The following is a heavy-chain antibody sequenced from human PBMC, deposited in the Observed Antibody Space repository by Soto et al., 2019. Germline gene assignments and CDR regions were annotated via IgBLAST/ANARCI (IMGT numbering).Heavy chain of an antibody. J-gene: IGHJ5*02. V-gene: IGHV4-31*03. CDR2: IYYSGST. CDR1: GGSISSGGYY. Sequence: QVQLQESGPGLVKPSQTLSLTCTVSGGSISSGGYYWSWIRQHPGKGLEWIGYIYYSGSTYYNPSLKSRVTILVDTPTNKLSLKLSSVPAPVPAAHYSARRVFPWGQATLVTVSS. CDR3: ARRVFP.